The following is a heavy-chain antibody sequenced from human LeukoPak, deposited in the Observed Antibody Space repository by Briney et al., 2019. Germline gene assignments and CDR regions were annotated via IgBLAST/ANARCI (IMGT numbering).Heavy chain of an antibody. Sequence: GGSLRLSCAASGFTFSIYSMDWVRQAPGKGLEWVSSIGSSGTYIYYADSVKGRFTISRDNAKNSLYLQMNSLRAEDTAVYYCARGPLYYYDSRGYYSDYWGLGILVTVSS. V-gene: IGHV3-21*01. J-gene: IGHJ4*02. CDR2: IGSSGTYI. CDR3: ARGPLYYYDSRGYYSDY. D-gene: IGHD3-22*01. CDR1: GFTFSIYS.